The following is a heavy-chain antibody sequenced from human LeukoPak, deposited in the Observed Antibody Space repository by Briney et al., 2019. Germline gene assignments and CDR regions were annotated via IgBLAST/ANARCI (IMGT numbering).Heavy chain of an antibody. CDR2: IYYSGST. CDR1: GGSISSYY. J-gene: IGHJ6*02. CDR3: ARQPVLRFLEWLPPDGQDV. D-gene: IGHD3-3*01. Sequence: SETLSPICTVSGGSISSYYWSWIRQPPGKGLEWIGYIYYSGSTNYNPSLKSRVTISVDTSKNQFSLKLSSVTAADTAVYYCARQPVLRFLEWLPPDGQDVWGQGTTVTVSS. V-gene: IGHV4-59*08.